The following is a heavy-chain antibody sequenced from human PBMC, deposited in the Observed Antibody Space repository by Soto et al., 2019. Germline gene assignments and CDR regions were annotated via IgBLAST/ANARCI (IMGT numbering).Heavy chain of an antibody. CDR2: ISKDGRNR. D-gene: IGHD5-12*01. V-gene: IGHV3-30*04. CDR1: GFNFSKYA. Sequence: QVQLVESGGGVVQPGRSLRLSCAASGFNFSKYAMYWVRQAPGKGLDWVAVISKDGRNRFYADSVKGGFTISRDDSKNTVSLQMNRLGSEDTAVYYCARDTSDEWLRIFFDQWGQVTLVAVSS. J-gene: IGHJ4*02. CDR3: ARDTSDEWLRIFFDQ.